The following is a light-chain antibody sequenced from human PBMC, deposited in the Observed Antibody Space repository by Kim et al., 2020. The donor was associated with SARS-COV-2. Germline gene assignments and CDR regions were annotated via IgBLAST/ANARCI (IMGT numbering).Light chain of an antibody. Sequence: DIQMTQSPSTVSASVGDRVTITCRASQSVRSSLAWHQQKPGKAPNLVMYAASSLESGVPSRFSGSGSGTEFTLTINSMQPDDFATYYCHQYDNYLVTFGQGTKLEI. CDR3: HQYDNYLVT. V-gene: IGKV1-5*01. CDR2: AAS. J-gene: IGKJ2*01. CDR1: QSVRSS.